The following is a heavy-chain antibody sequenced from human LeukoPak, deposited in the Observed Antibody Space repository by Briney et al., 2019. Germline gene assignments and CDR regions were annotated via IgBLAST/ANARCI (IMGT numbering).Heavy chain of an antibody. D-gene: IGHD6-13*01. CDR2: INPNSGAT. CDR3: ARYMAAAGTFDY. Sequence: ASVKVSCKASGYTFTAYCMHWVRQAPGQGLEWMGWINPNSGATYYEQKFQGRVTMTRDTSISTAYMEVSRLRSDDSAVYYCARYMAAAGTFDYWGQGTLVTVSS. CDR1: GYTFTAYC. J-gene: IGHJ4*02. V-gene: IGHV1-2*02.